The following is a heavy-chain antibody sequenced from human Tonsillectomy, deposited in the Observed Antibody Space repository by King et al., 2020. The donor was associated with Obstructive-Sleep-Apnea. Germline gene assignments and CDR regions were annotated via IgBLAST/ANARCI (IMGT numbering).Heavy chain of an antibody. CDR1: GFTFSSYD. J-gene: IGHJ6*02. Sequence: VQLVESGGGLVQPGGSLRLSCAASGFTFSSYDMHWVRQATGKGLEWVSAIGTAGDTYYPGSVKGRFTISRENAKNSLYLQMNSLRAGDTAVYYCARGIMVRGYNYYGMDVWGQGTTVTVSS. CDR2: IGTAGDT. CDR3: ARGIMVRGYNYYGMDV. V-gene: IGHV3-13*01. D-gene: IGHD3-10*01.